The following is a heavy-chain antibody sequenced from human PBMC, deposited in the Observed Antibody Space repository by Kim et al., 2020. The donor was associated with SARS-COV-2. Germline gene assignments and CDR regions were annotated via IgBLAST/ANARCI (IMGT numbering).Heavy chain of an antibody. CDR3: ARDPTEGGSNSGAFDI. J-gene: IGHJ3*02. V-gene: IGHV3-11*05. D-gene: IGHD1-26*01. Sequence: SVRGRFTIYRDNAKNSLFLQMNSLGADDTAVYYCARDPTEGGSNSGAFDIWGQGTTVTVSS.